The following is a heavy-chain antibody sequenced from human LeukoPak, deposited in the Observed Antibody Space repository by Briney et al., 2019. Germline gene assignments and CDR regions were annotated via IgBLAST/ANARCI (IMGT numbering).Heavy chain of an antibody. CDR3: ARDHRPGRGIAAAGTGAFDI. D-gene: IGHD6-13*01. CDR1: GFTFSSYS. V-gene: IGHV3-21*01. CDR2: ISSSSSYI. J-gene: IGHJ3*02. Sequence: PGGSLRLSCAASGFTFSSYSMNWVRQAPGKGLEWVSSISSSSSYIYYADSVKGRFTISRDNAKNSLYLQMNSLRAEDTAVYYCARDHRPGRGIAAAGTGAFDIWGQGTMVTVSS.